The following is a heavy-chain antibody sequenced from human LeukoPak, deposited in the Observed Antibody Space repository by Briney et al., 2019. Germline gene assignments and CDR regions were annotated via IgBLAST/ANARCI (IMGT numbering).Heavy chain of an antibody. J-gene: IGHJ4*02. CDR3: TRDPTQYLRYGYFDY. Sequence: GGSLRLSCAASGFTFSSYSMNWARQAPGKGLEWVSSISSSSSLIYYAGSVRGRFTISRDNAKNSLYLQMSSLRAEDTAVYYCTRDPTQYLRYGYFDYWGQGTLVTVSS. CDR1: GFTFSSYS. CDR2: ISSSSSLI. V-gene: IGHV3-21*01. D-gene: IGHD4-11*01.